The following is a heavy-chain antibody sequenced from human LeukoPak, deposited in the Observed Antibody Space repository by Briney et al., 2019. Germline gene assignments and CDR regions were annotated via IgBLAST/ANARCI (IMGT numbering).Heavy chain of an antibody. J-gene: IGHJ4*02. D-gene: IGHD2-21*02. CDR2: IYPGDSDT. CDR3: ARRADCGGDCYLQYYFDY. V-gene: IGHV5-51*01. CDR1: GYSFTNSW. Sequence: GESLKISCKGSGYSFTNSWIGWVRQMPGKGLEFMGIIYPGDSDTRYSPSFQGQVTISADKSISTAYLQWSSLKASDTAMYYCARRADCGGDCYLQYYFDYWGQGTLVTVSS.